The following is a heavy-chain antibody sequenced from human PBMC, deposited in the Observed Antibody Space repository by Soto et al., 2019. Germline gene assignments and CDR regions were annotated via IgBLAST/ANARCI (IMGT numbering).Heavy chain of an antibody. Sequence: QVQLVQSGAEVRKPGASVKVSCKASGYTFTNYYIHWVRHAPGQGLEWMGMINPRGGGTTYTQRFQGRVTMTRDTSTSTVYMELSSLRPEDTAVYYCARDSGDYYDDSNRPYNAFDKLGQGTLVTVSS. CDR1: GYTFTNYY. CDR2: INPRGGGT. V-gene: IGHV1-46*03. D-gene: IGHD3-22*01. CDR3: ARDSGDYYDDSNRPYNAFDK. J-gene: IGHJ3*02.